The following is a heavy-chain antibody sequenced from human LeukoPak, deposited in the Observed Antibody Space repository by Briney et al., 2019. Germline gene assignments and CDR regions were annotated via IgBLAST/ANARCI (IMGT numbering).Heavy chain of an antibody. CDR2: MNPNSGNT. D-gene: IGHD2-2*01. Sequence: ASVKVSCKASGYTFTSYDINWVRQATGQGLEWMGWMNPNSGNTGYAQKFQGRVTMTRNTSISTAYMELSSLRSEDTAVYYCARVRVVAVPAAIGTPLKKYYFDYWGQGTLVTVSS. J-gene: IGHJ4*02. V-gene: IGHV1-8*01. CDR3: ARVRVVAVPAAIGTPLKKYYFDY. CDR1: GYTFTSYD.